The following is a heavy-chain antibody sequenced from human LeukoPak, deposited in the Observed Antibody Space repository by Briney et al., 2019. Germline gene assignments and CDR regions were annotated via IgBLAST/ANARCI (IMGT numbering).Heavy chain of an antibody. CDR1: GFTFSTYA. J-gene: IGHJ4*02. V-gene: IGHV3-7*01. D-gene: IGHD6-19*01. Sequence: GGSLRLSCTPSGFTFSTYAIIWVRQAPGKGLEWVAKIEQDGNGKEYVDSVKGRFTISRDNSKNSLHLQMNSLRAEDTAVYYCARGGSGGSMDHWGQGTLVTVSS. CDR3: ARGGSGGSMDH. CDR2: IEQDGNGK.